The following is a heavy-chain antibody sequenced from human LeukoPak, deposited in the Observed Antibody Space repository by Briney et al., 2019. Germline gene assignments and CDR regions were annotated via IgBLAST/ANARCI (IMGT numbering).Heavy chain of an antibody. Sequence: PGGSLRLSCAASGFTVSSNYMSWVRQAPGKGLEWVSVIYSGGSTYYADSVKGRFTISRDNSKNTLYLQMNSLRAEDTAVYYCARALNYRGAYSSYYGMNVWGQGTTVTVSS. J-gene: IGHJ6*02. CDR3: ARALNYRGAYSSYYGMNV. D-gene: IGHD4-11*01. CDR1: GFTVSSNY. V-gene: IGHV3-66*01. CDR2: IYSGGST.